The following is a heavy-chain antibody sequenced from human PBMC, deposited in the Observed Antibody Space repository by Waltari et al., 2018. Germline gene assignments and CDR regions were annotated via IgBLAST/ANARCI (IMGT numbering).Heavy chain of an antibody. V-gene: IGHV1-69*13. J-gene: IGHJ4*02. Sequence: QVQLGQSGAEVKKPGSSVKVSCEASGGTFSSYAISWVRQAPGQGLEWMGGIIPIFGTANYAQKFQGSVTITADESTSTAYMELSSLRSEDTAVYYCSRVKGPATYYFDYWGQGTLVTVSS. CDR3: SRVKGPATYYFDY. CDR1: GGTFSSYA. CDR2: IIPIFGTA. D-gene: IGHD5-12*01.